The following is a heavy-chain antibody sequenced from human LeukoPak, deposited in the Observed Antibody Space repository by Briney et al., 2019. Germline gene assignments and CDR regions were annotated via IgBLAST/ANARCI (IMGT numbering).Heavy chain of an antibody. Sequence: PSETLSLTCTVSGGSISSYYWSWIRQPPGKGLEGIGYIYYSGSTNYTPSLKSRVTISVDTSKNQFSLKLSSVTAADTAVYYCARLPHYDFWSGYYYGMDVWGQGTTVTVSS. CDR2: IYYSGST. CDR3: ARLPHYDFWSGYYYGMDV. D-gene: IGHD3-3*01. CDR1: GGSISSYY. J-gene: IGHJ6*02. V-gene: IGHV4-59*08.